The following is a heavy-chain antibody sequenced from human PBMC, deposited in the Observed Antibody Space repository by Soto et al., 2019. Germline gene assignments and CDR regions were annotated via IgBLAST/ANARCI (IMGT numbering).Heavy chain of an antibody. CDR2: INPNNGDK. D-gene: IGHD2-2*01. CDR1: GYTFPGCF. CDR3: ARIKSCYDIRGGIAY. J-gene: IGHJ4*02. V-gene: IGHV1-2*02. Sequence: ASVKGSWKASGYTFPGCFVHWGRQAPEQGLEWMGCINPNNGDKNYAQNLQGRVTMTRDTSINTAYMELSELRSDETAVYYCARIKSCYDIRGGIAYWGQGALVTVSS.